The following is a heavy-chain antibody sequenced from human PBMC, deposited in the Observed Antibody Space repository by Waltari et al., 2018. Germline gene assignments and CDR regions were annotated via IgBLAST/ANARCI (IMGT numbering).Heavy chain of an antibody. CDR3: ARGNYHDSPRLDW. CDR2: IYHNVHT. CDR1: AGSFGDYF. J-gene: IGHJ4*01. D-gene: IGHD3-22*01. Sequence: QTQLHQWGAGLVKPSETLSLTCAVFAGSFGDYFWTWVRHSPGKGLEWIGEIYHNVHTNYNPSLGRRVTISLDTSKNQFSLKLTSVTAADTAVYYCARGNYHDSPRLDWWGHGNLVTVSS. V-gene: IGHV4-34*01.